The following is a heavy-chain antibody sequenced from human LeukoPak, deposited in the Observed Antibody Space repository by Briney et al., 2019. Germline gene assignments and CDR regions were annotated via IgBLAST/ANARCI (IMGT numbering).Heavy chain of an antibody. CDR3: AREDCSSTSCSLDY. D-gene: IGHD2-2*01. V-gene: IGHV3-11*06. Sequence: GGSLRLSCAASGFTFSDYYMSWIRKAPGKGQGWVSYISSSSSYTNYADSVKGRFTISRGNAKNSLYLQMNSLRAEDTAVYYCAREDCSSTSCSLDYWGQGTLVTVSS. J-gene: IGHJ4*02. CDR1: GFTFSDYY. CDR2: ISSSSSYT.